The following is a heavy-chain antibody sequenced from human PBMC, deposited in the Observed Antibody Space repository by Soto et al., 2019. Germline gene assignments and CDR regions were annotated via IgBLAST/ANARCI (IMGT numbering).Heavy chain of an antibody. D-gene: IGHD3-10*01. V-gene: IGHV3-33*01. CDR3: ARSRDGSYYYYGMDV. CDR1: GFTFSSYG. CDR2: IWYDGSNK. J-gene: IGHJ6*02. Sequence: ESGGGVVQPGRSLRLSCAASGFTFSSYGMHWVRQAPGKGLEWVAVIWYDGSNKYYADSVKGRFTICRDNSKNTLYLQMNSLRAEDTAVYYCARSRDGSYYYYGMDVWGQGTTVTVSS.